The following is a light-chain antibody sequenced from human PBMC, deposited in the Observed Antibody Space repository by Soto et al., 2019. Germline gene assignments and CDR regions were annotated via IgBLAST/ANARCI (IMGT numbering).Light chain of an antibody. CDR3: QQYYETPAT. CDR1: QSVLYNSNNRNY. CDR2: WAS. V-gene: IGKV4-1*01. J-gene: IGKJ1*01. Sequence: DIVMTQSPDSLAVSLGERATINFKSSQSVLYNSNNRNYLAWYQQKPGQPPELLIYWASTRESGVPDRFRGSGSGTHFTLTISSLQAEDLAVYYCQQYYETPATFGQGTKVEIK.